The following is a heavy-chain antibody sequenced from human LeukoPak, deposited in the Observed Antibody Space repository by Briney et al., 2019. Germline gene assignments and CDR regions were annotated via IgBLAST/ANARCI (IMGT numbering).Heavy chain of an antibody. V-gene: IGHV4-39*01. Sequence: PSETLSLTCTVSGGSISSSSYYWGWIRQPPGKGLVWIGSIYYSGSTYYNPSLKSRVTISVDTSKNQFSLKLSSVTAADTAVYYCARQFWSGYYAFDIWGQGTMVTVSS. CDR2: IYYSGST. D-gene: IGHD3-3*01. CDR1: GGSISSSSYY. J-gene: IGHJ3*02. CDR3: ARQFWSGYYAFDI.